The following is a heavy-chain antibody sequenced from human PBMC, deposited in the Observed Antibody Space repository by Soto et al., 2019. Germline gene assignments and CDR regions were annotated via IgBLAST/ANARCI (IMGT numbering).Heavy chain of an antibody. CDR1: GFTFSSYA. D-gene: IGHD7-27*01. CDR2: ISYDGSNK. Sequence: QVQLVESGGGVVQPGRSLRLSCAASGFTFSSYAMHWVRQAPGKGLEWVAVISYDGSNKYYADSVKGRFTISRDNSKNTLYLQMNSLRAEDTAVYCRAGKTGDLSLFDYWGQGTLVTVSS. V-gene: IGHV3-30-3*01. CDR3: AGKTGDLSLFDY. J-gene: IGHJ4*02.